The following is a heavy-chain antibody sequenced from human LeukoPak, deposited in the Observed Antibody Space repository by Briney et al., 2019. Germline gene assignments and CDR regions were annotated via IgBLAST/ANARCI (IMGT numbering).Heavy chain of an antibody. CDR2: IYSGGNT. CDR3: ARDTYYFGMDV. J-gene: IGHJ6*02. CDR1: GFTVSTNY. V-gene: IGHV3-53*01. Sequence: GGSLRLSCAVSGFTVSTNYMTWVRQAPGKGLEWVSIIYSGGNTYYADSVNGRFTISRDNSKNTFYLQMNSLRAEDTAVYYCARDTYYFGMDVWGQGTTVSVSS.